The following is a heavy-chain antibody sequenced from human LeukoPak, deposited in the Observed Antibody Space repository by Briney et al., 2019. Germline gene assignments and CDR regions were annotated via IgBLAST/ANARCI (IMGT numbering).Heavy chain of an antibody. V-gene: IGHV4-59*01. CDR3: ARDTTMPHAFDI. CDR1: GGSISSYY. D-gene: IGHD5-24*01. Sequence: SETLSLTCTVSGGSISSYYWSWIRQPPGKGLEWIGYIYYSGSTNYNRSLKSRVTISVDTSKNQFSLKLSSVTAADTAVYYCARDTTMPHAFDIWGQGTMVTVSS. J-gene: IGHJ3*02. CDR2: IYYSGST.